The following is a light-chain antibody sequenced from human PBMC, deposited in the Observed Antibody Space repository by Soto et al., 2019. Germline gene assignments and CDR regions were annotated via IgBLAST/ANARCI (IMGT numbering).Light chain of an antibody. CDR1: TSDIGGYGY. CDR3: SSYTSSNTLYV. Sequence: QSALTQPASVSGSPGQSITISCTGTTSDIGGYGYVSWYQHHPGKAPKLMIYDVTYRPSGASNRFSGSKSGNTASLTISGVQAEDEADYYCSSYTSSNTLYVFGTGTKLTVL. J-gene: IGLJ1*01. V-gene: IGLV2-14*03. CDR2: DVT.